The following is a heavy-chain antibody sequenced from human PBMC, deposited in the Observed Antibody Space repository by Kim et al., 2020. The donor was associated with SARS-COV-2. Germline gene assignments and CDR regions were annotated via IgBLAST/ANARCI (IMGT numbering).Heavy chain of an antibody. D-gene: IGHD2-15*01. Sequence: ASVKVSCKASGNTFSNYYIYWVRQAPGQGLEWMGIINPSGGSTNYAQKFQGRVTMTRDTSTSTVYMDLSSMRSEDTAIYYCGRERGHCSGGSCYPGYYGIDVWGQGTTVTVSS. CDR1: GNTFSNYY. V-gene: IGHV1-46*01. CDR3: GRERGHCSGGSCYPGYYGIDV. CDR2: INPSGGST. J-gene: IGHJ6*02.